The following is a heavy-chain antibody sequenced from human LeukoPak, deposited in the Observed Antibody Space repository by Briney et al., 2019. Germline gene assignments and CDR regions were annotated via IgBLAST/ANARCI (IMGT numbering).Heavy chain of an antibody. V-gene: IGHV3-7*03. J-gene: IGHJ4*02. CDR2: IKQDGSEK. Sequence: GGSLRLSCAASGFTFSSYWMSWVRQAPGKGLEWVANIKQDGSEKHYVDSVKGRFTISRDNSKNTLYLQMNSLRAEDTAVYYCARTDWLLNWYYFDYWGQGTLVTVSS. CDR1: GFTFSSYW. CDR3: ARTDWLLNWYYFDY. D-gene: IGHD3-9*01.